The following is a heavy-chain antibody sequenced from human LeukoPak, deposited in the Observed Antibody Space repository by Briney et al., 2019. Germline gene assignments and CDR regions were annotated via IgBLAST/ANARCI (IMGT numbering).Heavy chain of an antibody. Sequence: PGGTLRLSCAASGFTFSGYWMSWVRQAPGKGPEWVANIKQDESEKYYVDSVKGRFTISRDNAKNSLYLQVNSLRAEDTAVYYCAKAGLYSSSWSFDYWGQGTLVTVSS. CDR1: GFTFSGYW. J-gene: IGHJ4*02. CDR2: IKQDESEK. V-gene: IGHV3-7*01. CDR3: AKAGLYSSSWSFDY. D-gene: IGHD6-13*01.